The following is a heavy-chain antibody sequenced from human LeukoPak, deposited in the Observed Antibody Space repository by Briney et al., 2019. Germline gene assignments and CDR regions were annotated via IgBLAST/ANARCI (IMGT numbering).Heavy chain of an antibody. V-gene: IGHV1-69*04. J-gene: IGHJ4*02. CDR2: IIPILGIA. Sequence: ASVKVSCKASGGTFSSYAISWVRQAPRQGLEWVGRIIPILGIANYAQKFQGRVTITADKSTSTAYMELSSLRSEDTAVYYCATGYSTDFDYWGQGTLVTVSS. D-gene: IGHD2-2*01. CDR3: ATGYSTDFDY. CDR1: GGTFSSYA.